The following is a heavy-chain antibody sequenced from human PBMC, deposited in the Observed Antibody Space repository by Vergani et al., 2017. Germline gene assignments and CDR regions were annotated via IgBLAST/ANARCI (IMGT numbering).Heavy chain of an antibody. Sequence: QVQLQESGPGLLKPSQTLSLTFSVAGDSISSGNYYWNWIRQPAGKGLEWMGRIYSSGSTSYNPSIKSRITMSLDTSKNQFSLSLSSVTAADTAVYYCARGTFLHAFDNCGERTVVAVCS. V-gene: IGHV4-61*02. CDR1: GDSISSGNYY. CDR2: IYSSGST. CDR3: ARGTFLHAFDN. J-gene: IGHJ3*02. D-gene: IGHD1-26*01.